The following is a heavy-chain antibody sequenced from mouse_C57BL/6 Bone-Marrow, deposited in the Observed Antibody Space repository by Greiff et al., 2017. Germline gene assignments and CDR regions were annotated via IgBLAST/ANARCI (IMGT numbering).Heavy chain of an antibody. CDR2: ISDGGSYT. J-gene: IGHJ2*01. CDR1: GFTFSSYA. Sequence: EVQRVESGGGLVKPGGSLKLSCAASGFTFSSYAMSWVRQTPEKRLEWVATISDGGSYTYYPDNVKGRFTISRDNAKNNLYLQMSHLKSEDTAMYYCARDRYSYYYGSSLYFDYWGQGTTLTVSS. CDR3: ARDRYSYYYGSSLYFDY. V-gene: IGHV5-4*01. D-gene: IGHD1-1*01.